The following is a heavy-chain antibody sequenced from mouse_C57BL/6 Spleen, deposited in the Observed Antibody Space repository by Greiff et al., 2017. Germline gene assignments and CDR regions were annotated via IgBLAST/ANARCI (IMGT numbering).Heavy chain of an antibody. D-gene: IGHD4-1*01. CDR2: ISSGSSTI. CDR1: GFTFSDYG. Sequence: EVMLVESGGGLVKPGGSLKLSCAASGFTFSDYGMHWVRQAPEEGLEWVAYISSGSSTIYYADTVKGRFTISRDNAKNTLFLQMTSLRSEDTAMYYCAVTGGYAMDYWGQGTSVTVSS. V-gene: IGHV5-17*01. J-gene: IGHJ4*01. CDR3: AVTGGYAMDY.